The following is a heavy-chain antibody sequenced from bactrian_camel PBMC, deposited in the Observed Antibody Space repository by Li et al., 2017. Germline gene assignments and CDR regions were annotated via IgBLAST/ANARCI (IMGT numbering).Heavy chain of an antibody. CDR1: GDLTNIQS. J-gene: IGHJ4*01. CDR3: AAVAEGRTVEGGVSLWTLFESGY. CDR2: IVGDGPA. D-gene: IGHD3*01. V-gene: IGHV3S53*01. Sequence: VQLVESGGGSVQAGGSLRLACAVSGDLTNIQSMAWFRQAPGNEREAVAAIVGDGPADYHAQVKGRFTISKDSAKNTLYLQMNSLRPEDTAMYYCAAVAEGRTVEGGVSLWTLFESGYWGQGTQVTVS.